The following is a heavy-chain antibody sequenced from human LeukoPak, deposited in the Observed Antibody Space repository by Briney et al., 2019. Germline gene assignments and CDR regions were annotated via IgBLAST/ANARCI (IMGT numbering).Heavy chain of an antibody. Sequence: SETLSLTRTVSGGSISSYYWSWIRQPPGKGLEWIGYIYYSGSTNYNPSLKSRVTISVDTSKNQFSLKLSSVTAADTAVYYCARSYYDILTGYYTNFDYWGQGTLVTVSS. CDR3: ARSYYDILTGYYTNFDY. CDR1: GGSISSYY. CDR2: IYYSGST. D-gene: IGHD3-9*01. V-gene: IGHV4-59*01. J-gene: IGHJ4*02.